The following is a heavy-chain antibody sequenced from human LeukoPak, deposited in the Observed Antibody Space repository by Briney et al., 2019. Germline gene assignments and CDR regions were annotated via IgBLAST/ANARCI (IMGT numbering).Heavy chain of an antibody. J-gene: IGHJ4*02. V-gene: IGHV3-33*01. D-gene: IGHD7-27*01. CDR3: ARGEKPNWGYFDY. CDR1: VFTFNSYG. CDR2: IWNDGSDK. Sequence: GGSLRLSCEASVFTFNSYGIHWVRQAPGKGLEWVAIIWNDGSDKYYADSVKGRFTISRDNSKNTLYLQMNSLRAEDTAVYYCARGEKPNWGYFDYWGQGTLVTVSS.